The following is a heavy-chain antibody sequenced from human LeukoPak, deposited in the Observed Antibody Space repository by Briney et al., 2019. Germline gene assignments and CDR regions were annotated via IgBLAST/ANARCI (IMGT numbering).Heavy chain of an antibody. V-gene: IGHV3-30*18. J-gene: IGHJ5*02. CDR2: ISYDGSNK. D-gene: IGHD6-13*01. Sequence: PGRSLRLSCAASGFTFSSYGMHWVRQAPGKGLEWVAVISYDGSNKYYADSVKGRFTISRDNSKNTLYLQMNSLRAEDTDVYYCAKVPTGRGSSSGNWFDPWGQGTLVTVSS. CDR3: AKVPTGRGSSSGNWFDP. CDR1: GFTFSSYG.